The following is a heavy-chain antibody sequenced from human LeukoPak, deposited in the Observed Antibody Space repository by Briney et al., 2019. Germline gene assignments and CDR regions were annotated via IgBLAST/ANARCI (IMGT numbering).Heavy chain of an antibody. CDR1: GFTFSSYA. D-gene: IGHD6-13*01. CDR2: ISGSGGST. J-gene: IGHJ4*02. CDR3: ARVRAAAVNY. V-gene: IGHV3-23*01. Sequence: PGGSLRLSCAASGFTFSSYAMSWVRQAPGKGLEWVSAISGSGGSTYYADSVKGRFTISRDNSKNPLYLQMNSLRAEDTAVYYCARVRAAAVNYWGQGTLVTVSS.